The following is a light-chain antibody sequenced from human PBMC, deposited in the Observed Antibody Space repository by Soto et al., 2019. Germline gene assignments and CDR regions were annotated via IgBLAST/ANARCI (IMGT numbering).Light chain of an antibody. CDR3: CSYAGNYSWV. V-gene: IGLV2-11*01. CDR2: DVT. CDR1: SSDVGGYNY. Sequence: SALTHPRSVSGSPGQSVTISCTGTSSDVGGYNYVSWYQQHPGEAPKLMIYDVTKRPSGVPDRFSGSKSGNTASLTISGLQAEDETDYFCCSYAGNYSWVFGGGTKLTVL. J-gene: IGLJ3*02.